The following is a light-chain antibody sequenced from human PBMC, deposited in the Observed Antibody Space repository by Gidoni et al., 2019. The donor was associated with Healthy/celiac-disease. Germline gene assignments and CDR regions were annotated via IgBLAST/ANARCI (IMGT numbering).Light chain of an antibody. Sequence: SALTQPASVSGSPGPSITIPCTGTSSDVGGYNYVSWDQQHPGKAPKLMIYDVSNRPSGVSNRFSGSKSGNTASLTISGLQAEDEADYYCSSYTSSSTLVFGGGTKLTVL. V-gene: IGLV2-14*01. CDR2: DVS. CDR1: SSDVGGYNY. CDR3: SSYTSSSTLV. J-gene: IGLJ2*01.